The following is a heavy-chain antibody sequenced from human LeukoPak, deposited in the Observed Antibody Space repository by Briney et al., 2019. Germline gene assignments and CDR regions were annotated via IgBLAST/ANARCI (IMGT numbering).Heavy chain of an antibody. J-gene: IGHJ6*02. Sequence: SETLSLTCTVSGGSISSGGYYWSWIRQHPGKGLEWIGYIYYSGSTYYNPSLKSRVTISVDTSKNQFSLKLCSVTAADTAVYYCARAEVAGDYYYYYGMDVWGQGTTVTVSS. CDR1: GGSISSGGYY. CDR2: IYYSGST. V-gene: IGHV4-31*03. CDR3: ARAEVAGDYYYYYGMDV. D-gene: IGHD6-19*01.